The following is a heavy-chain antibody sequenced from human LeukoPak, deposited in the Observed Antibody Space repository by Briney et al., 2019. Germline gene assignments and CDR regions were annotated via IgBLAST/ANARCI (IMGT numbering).Heavy chain of an antibody. J-gene: IGHJ6*02. CDR2: ISRSGDNP. D-gene: IGHD2-8*01. V-gene: IGHV3-23*01. Sequence: PGGSLRLSCAASGFTFSTYAMSWVRQAPGKGLEWVSAISRSGDNPYYADSVKGRLTICRENSKNTLYLQMSSLRAEDTAVYYCAKRPADCTTITCPLINYDYYGMDVWGQGTTVTVSS. CDR3: AKRPADCTTITCPLINYDYYGMDV. CDR1: GFTFSTYA.